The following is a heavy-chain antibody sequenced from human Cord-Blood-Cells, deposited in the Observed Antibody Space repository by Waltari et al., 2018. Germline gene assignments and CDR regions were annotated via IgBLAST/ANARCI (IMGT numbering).Heavy chain of an antibody. CDR1: GGSISSSSYY. CDR2: IYYSGST. Sequence: QLQLQESGPGLVKPSETLSLTCTVSGGSISSSSYYWGWIRQPPGTGLEWIGSIYYSGSTYYNPSLKRRVTISVDTSKNQFSLKLSSVTAADTAVYYCARGGTYYDILTGYYAFDIWGQGTMVTVSS. V-gene: IGHV4-39*01. CDR3: ARGGTYYDILTGYYAFDI. J-gene: IGHJ3*02. D-gene: IGHD3-9*01.